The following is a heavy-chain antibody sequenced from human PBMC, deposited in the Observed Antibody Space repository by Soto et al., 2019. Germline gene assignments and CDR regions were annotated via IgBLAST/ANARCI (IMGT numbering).Heavy chain of an antibody. CDR3: ASSYGISWYGDY. D-gene: IGHD6-19*01. CDR1: GDSFNNYP. Sequence: SVKVSCTASGDSFNNYPVTWVRQAPGQGLEWMGGIIPALGTINYAQKFEGRVILTADTSTNTAYMELSSLRSEDTAVYYCASSYGISWYGDYWGQGTLVTVSS. CDR2: IIPALGTI. J-gene: IGHJ4*02. V-gene: IGHV1-69*06.